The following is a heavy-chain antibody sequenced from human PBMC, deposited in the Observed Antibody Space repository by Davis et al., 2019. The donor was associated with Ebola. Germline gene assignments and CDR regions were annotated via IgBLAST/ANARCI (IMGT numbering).Heavy chain of an antibody. J-gene: IGHJ4*02. CDR2: TRNKANSYTT. V-gene: IGHV3-72*01. D-gene: IGHD3-10*01. Sequence: GESLKISCAASGFTFSDHYMDWVRQAPGKGLEWVGRTRNKANSYTTEYAASVKGRFTISRDDSKNSLYLQMNSLKTEDTAVYYCAKLGGYYYGSGSYSSGSFFDYWGQGTLVTVSS. CDR1: GFTFSDHY. CDR3: AKLGGYYYGSGSYSSGSFFDY.